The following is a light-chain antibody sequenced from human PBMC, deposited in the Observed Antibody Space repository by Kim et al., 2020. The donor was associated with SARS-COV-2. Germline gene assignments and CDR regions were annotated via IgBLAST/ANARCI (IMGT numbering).Light chain of an antibody. CDR1: QGIGSD. CDR3: QQYKNYPLT. J-gene: IGKJ4*01. Sequence: DIQMTQSPSAMSASVGDRVTITCRASQGIGSDLLWFQQKPGKVGKSLIYDASSLQSGFPSRFSGSGSGTEFTLPISGMQPEDFATLYCQQYKNYPLTFAGETKGDIK. V-gene: IGKV1-17*03. CDR2: DAS.